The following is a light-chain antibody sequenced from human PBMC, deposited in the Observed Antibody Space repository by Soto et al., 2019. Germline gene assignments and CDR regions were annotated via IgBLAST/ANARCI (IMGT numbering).Light chain of an antibody. V-gene: IGKV1-39*01. CDR2: AAS. CDR1: QSISSY. Sequence: DIQMTQSPSSLSASVGDRVTITCRASQSISSYLNWYQQKPGKAPKLLIYAASSLQSGVPSRFSGSGSGTVFTLTISSLQPEDFATYYGQQSYSTPLTFGGGTKVEIK. J-gene: IGKJ4*01. CDR3: QQSYSTPLT.